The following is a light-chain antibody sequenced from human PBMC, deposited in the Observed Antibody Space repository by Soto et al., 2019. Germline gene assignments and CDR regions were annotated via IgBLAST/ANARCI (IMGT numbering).Light chain of an antibody. CDR3: QQYEMYPWT. Sequence: DIQMTQSPSTLSTSVGARVTITCRASQSINVWLAWYQQKPGKAPKLLVYKASSLKFGVPSRFSGSGSGTQFTLTISSLQPDDFATYYRQQYEMYPWTFGQGTKVDNK. CDR1: QSINVW. J-gene: IGKJ1*01. V-gene: IGKV1-5*03. CDR2: KAS.